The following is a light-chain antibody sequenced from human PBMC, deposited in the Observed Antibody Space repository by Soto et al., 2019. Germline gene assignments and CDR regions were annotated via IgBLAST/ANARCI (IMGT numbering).Light chain of an antibody. V-gene: IGKV1-39*01. J-gene: IGKJ1*01. CDR2: AAS. CDR1: QSISSY. Sequence: DIQMTQSPSSLSASVGDRVTITCRASQSISSYLNWYQQKPGKAPKLLIYAASNLQSGVPARFSGSVSGSDFTLTISSLQPEDFATYYCQQSYSTPWTFVQRTRVEIK. CDR3: QQSYSTPWT.